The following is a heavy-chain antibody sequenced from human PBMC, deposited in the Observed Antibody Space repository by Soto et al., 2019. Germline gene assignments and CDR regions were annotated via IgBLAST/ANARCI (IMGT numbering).Heavy chain of an antibody. CDR3: ARTDRSGGSCYYYYGMDV. J-gene: IGHJ6*02. CDR1: GGSISSSNW. Sequence: GTLSLTCAVSGGSISSSNWWSWVRQPPGKGLEWIGEIYHSGSTNYNPSLKSRVTISVDKSKNQFSLKLSSVTAADTAVYYCARTDRSGGSCYYYYGMDVWGQGTTVPVSS. D-gene: IGHD2-15*01. V-gene: IGHV4-4*02. CDR2: IYHSGST.